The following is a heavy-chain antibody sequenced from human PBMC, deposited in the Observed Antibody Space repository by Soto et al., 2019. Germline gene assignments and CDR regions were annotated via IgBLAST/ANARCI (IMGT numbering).Heavy chain of an antibody. V-gene: IGHV3-23*01. Sequence: AGGSLRLSCTASGFTFSTYPMSWVRQAPGKGLEWVSSLTSSGVTTYYADSFKGRFTVSRDNSKDTLYLQMSSLRAEDTAVYYCAKIKLGPIFAFDMWGQGTMVTVSS. CDR3: AKIKLGPIFAFDM. CDR1: GFTFSTYP. J-gene: IGHJ3*02. D-gene: IGHD7-27*01. CDR2: LTSSGVTT.